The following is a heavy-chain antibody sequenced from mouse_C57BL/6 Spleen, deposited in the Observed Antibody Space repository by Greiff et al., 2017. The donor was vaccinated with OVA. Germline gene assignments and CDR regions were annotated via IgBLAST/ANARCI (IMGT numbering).Heavy chain of an antibody. CDR2: IYPGGGYT. CDR1: GYTFTNYW. D-gene: IGHD2-4*01. Sequence: QVQLQQSGAELVRPGTSVKMSCKASGYTFTNYWIGWAKQRPGHGLEWLGDIYPGGGYTNYNEKFKGKATLTAAKSSSTAYMQFSSLTSEYSAIYYCARVDYDMRGGLYAMDYWGQGTSVTVSS. V-gene: IGHV1-63*01. CDR3: ARVDYDMRGGLYAMDY. J-gene: IGHJ4*01.